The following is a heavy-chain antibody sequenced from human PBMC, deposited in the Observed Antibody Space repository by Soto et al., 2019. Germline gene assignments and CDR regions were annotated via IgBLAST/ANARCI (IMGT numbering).Heavy chain of an antibody. CDR1: GFSLSTSGVG. D-gene: IGHD3-22*01. CDR2: IYWNDDK. CDR3: ATPLYYHASSGYYYYNWFDP. J-gene: IGHJ5*02. V-gene: IGHV2-5*01. Sequence: SGPRCEPTQTLTLTCTLSGFSLSTSGVGVGWIRQPPGKALEWLALIYWNDDKRYSPSLKSRLTITKDTSKSQLVLTMTTMDPVDTATHYCATPLYYHASSGYYYYNWFDPWGQGTLVTVSS.